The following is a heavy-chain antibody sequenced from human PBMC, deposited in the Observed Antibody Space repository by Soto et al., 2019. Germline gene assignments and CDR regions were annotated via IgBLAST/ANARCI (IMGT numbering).Heavy chain of an antibody. J-gene: IGHJ6*02. CDR2: INPSGGST. D-gene: IGHD1-26*01. Sequence: ASVNVSCKSSGYTFTSYYIHWVRQAPGQGLEWMGIINPSGGSTSYAQKFQGRVTMTRDTSTSTVYMELSSLRSEDTAVYYCARDRLQWELLQYYGMDVWGQGTTVTVSS. CDR1: GYTFTSYY. V-gene: IGHV1-46*01. CDR3: ARDRLQWELLQYYGMDV.